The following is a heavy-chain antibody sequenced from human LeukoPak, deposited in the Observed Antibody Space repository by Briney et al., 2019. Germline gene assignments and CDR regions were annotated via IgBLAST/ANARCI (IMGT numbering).Heavy chain of an antibody. CDR3: ARGLSSGWYVDY. D-gene: IGHD6-19*01. J-gene: IGHJ4*02. V-gene: IGHV4-4*07. CDR1: GGSISSYY. Sequence: SETLSLTCTVSGGSISSYYWSWIWQPAGKGLEWIGRIYTSGSTNYNPSLESRVTMSVDASKNQFSLKLSSVTAADTAVYYCARGLSSGWYVDYWGQGTLVTVSS. CDR2: IYTSGST.